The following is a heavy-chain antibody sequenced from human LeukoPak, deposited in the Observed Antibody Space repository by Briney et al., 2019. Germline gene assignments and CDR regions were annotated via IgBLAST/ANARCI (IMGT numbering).Heavy chain of an antibody. D-gene: IGHD4-17*01. J-gene: IGHJ4*02. CDR1: GGSFSGYY. Sequence: SETLSLTCAVYGGSFSGYYWSWIRQPPGKGLEWIGEINHSGSTNYNPSLKSRVTISVDTSKNQFSLKLSSVTAADTAVYYCARLIYGDYDVIDYWGQGTLVTVSS. CDR2: INHSGST. CDR3: ARLIYGDYDVIDY. V-gene: IGHV4-34*01.